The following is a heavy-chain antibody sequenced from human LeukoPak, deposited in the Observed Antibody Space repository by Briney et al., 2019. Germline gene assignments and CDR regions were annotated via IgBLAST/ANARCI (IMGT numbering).Heavy chain of an antibody. CDR2: ISASGSYI. V-gene: IGHV3-21*01. CDR1: GLTFDTYR. J-gene: IGHJ4*02. CDR3: ARDSPGTTASDY. Sequence: PGGSLRLSCAASGLTFDTYRMNWVRQAPGKGLEWVSSISASGSYIYYADSLKGRFTISRDNTKNSLFLQMNSLRAEDTAVYYCARDSPGTTASDYWGQGTLVTVSS. D-gene: IGHD1-1*01.